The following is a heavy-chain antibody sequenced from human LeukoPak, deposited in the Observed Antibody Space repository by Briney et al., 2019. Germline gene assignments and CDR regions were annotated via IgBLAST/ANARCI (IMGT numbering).Heavy chain of an antibody. J-gene: IGHJ5*02. V-gene: IGHV1-46*01. Sequence: ASVKVSCKASGYTFTNYYMHWVRQAPGQGLEWMGLINPSGGSTSYAEKFQGRVIMTRDMSTTTDYMELSSLRSEDTAVYYCARDSSIGGRGWWFDPWGQGTLVTVSS. D-gene: IGHD6-6*01. CDR1: GYTFTNYY. CDR3: ARDSSIGGRGWWFDP. CDR2: INPSGGST.